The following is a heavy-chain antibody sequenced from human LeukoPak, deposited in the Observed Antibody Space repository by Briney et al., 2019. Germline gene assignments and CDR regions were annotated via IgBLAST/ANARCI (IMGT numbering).Heavy chain of an antibody. CDR1: GGSISSYY. CDR3: ARGFLFDP. V-gene: IGHV4-59*08. Sequence: PSETLSLTCTVSGGSISSYYWSWIRQPPGKGLEWIGYIYYSGSTNYNPSLKSRVTISVDTSKNQFSLKLSSVTAADTAVYYCARGFLFDPWGLGTLVTVSS. CDR2: IYYSGST. J-gene: IGHJ5*02.